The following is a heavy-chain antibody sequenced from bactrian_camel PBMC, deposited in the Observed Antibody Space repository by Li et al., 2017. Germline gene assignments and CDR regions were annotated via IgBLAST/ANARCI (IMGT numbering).Heavy chain of an antibody. Sequence: VQLVESGGGLVQPGGSLRLSCACSGVKFSNDGSAWFRRAPGKGLEWVSTMNSDDRGSFKFYADSVKGRFTITRDIAKGTLYLDMNTLETDDTAVYYCAKASTYGGPTRADDFNYWGQGTQVTVS. CDR2: MNSDDRGSFK. V-gene: IGHV3S40*01. J-gene: IGHJ4*01. D-gene: IGHD6*01. CDR1: GVKFSNDG. CDR3: AKASTYGGPTRADDFNY.